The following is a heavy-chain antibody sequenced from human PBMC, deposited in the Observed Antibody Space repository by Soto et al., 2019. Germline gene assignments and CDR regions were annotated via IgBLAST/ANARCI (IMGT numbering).Heavy chain of an antibody. CDR2: INVGDAGT. J-gene: IGHJ4*02. Sequence: GALRLSCAASGFIFTSYAMSWVRQAPGKGLEWVSSINVGDAGTNYADSVEGRFTISRDNSKNTLYLQMNFLRADDTAIYYCAKNYQFDCWGQGTLVNVSS. V-gene: IGHV3-23*01. D-gene: IGHD2-2*01. CDR3: AKNYQFDC. CDR1: GFIFTSYA.